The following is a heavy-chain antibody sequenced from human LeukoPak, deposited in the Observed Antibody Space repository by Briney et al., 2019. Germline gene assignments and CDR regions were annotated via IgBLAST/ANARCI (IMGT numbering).Heavy chain of an antibody. CDR1: GGSISSYY. CDR2: IYYSGST. D-gene: IGHD5-18*01. Sequence: SETLSLTCTVSGGSISSYYWSWIRQPPGKGLEWIGYIYYSGSTNYSPSLKSRVTISVDTSKNQFSLKLSSVTAADTAVYYCATQMDTAMVYDYWGQGTLVTVSS. V-gene: IGHV4-59*01. CDR3: ATQMDTAMVYDY. J-gene: IGHJ4*02.